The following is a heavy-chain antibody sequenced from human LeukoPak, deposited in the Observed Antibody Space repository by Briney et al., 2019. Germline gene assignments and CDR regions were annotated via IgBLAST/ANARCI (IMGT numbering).Heavy chain of an antibody. Sequence: GGSLRLSCAASGFTFDDYGMSWVRQAPGKGLEWVANIKEDGSEKYYVDSVKGRFTISRDNAKNSLYLQMNSLRAEDTAVYYCARGTARRIYYFDYWGQGTLVTVS. CDR1: GFTFDDYG. D-gene: IGHD1-1*01. CDR2: IKEDGSEK. CDR3: ARGTARRIYYFDY. V-gene: IGHV3-7*01. J-gene: IGHJ4*02.